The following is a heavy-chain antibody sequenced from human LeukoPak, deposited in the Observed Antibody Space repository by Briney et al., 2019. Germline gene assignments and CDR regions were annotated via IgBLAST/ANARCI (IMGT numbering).Heavy chain of an antibody. CDR3: VSVWGSIDY. CDR2: IYYSGST. Sequence: PSETLSLTCTVSGSSISSSSYYWGWIRQPPGKGLEWIGSIYYSGSTYYNPSLKSRVTISVDTSKNQFSLKLSSVTAADTAVYYCVSVWGSIDYWGQGTLVTVSS. CDR1: GSSISSSSYY. J-gene: IGHJ4*02. V-gene: IGHV4-39*01. D-gene: IGHD3-16*01.